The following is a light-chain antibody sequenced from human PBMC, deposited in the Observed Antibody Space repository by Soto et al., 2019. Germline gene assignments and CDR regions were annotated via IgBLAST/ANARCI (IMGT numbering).Light chain of an antibody. J-gene: IGLJ2*01. CDR1: SSNIGAGYD. CDR3: QYYDSSLSVL. CDR2: GNS. V-gene: IGLV1-40*01. Sequence: QSVLTQPPSVSGAPGQRVTISCTGSSSNIGAGYDVHWYQQLPGTAPKLLIYGNSNRPSGVPDRFSGSKSGTSASLAITGLQAEDEADYYCQYYDSSLSVLFGGGTHLTV.